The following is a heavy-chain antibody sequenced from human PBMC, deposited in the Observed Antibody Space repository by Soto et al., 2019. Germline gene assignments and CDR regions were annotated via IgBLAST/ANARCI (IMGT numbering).Heavy chain of an antibody. CDR2: IYYRGST. CDR3: ARGGSGTYHV. CDR1: DDSITCGVYY. D-gene: IGHD3-10*01. V-gene: IGHV4-31*02. Sequence: PSATLSLTCSVSDDSITCGVYYWIWIRQHPAKGLEWIGSIYYRGSTYYNPSLRSRGTISLDPSQARLSLRLTSLTAADTATYYCARGGSGTYHVWGQGTLVTVSS. J-gene: IGHJ4*02.